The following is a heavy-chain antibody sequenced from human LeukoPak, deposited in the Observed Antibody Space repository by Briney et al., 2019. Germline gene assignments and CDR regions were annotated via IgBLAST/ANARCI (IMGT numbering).Heavy chain of an antibody. CDR1: GFTFSSYS. V-gene: IGHV3-21*01. J-gene: IGHJ4*02. CDR2: ISSSSSYI. D-gene: IGHD6-19*01. CDR3: ARLAVTGEDDSFDY. Sequence: GGSLRLSCAASGFTFSSYSMNWVCQAPGKGLEWVSSISSSSSYIYYADSVKGRFTISRDNAKNSLYLQMNSLRAEDTAVYYCARLAVTGEDDSFDYWGQGTLVIVSS.